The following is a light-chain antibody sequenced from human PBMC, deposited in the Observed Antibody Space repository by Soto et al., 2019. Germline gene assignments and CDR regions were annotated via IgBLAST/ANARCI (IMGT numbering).Light chain of an antibody. V-gene: IGKV3-11*01. Sequence: VLTQSPATLALSPGERATLSCRTSLSVSVYLDLYQQRPGQAPRLLISDASNRATGIPARFSGSGSGTDFTLTISSLEPEDFAVYYCHQRQYWPPITFGQGTRLEIK. CDR1: LSVSVY. J-gene: IGKJ5*01. CDR2: DAS. CDR3: HQRQYWPPIT.